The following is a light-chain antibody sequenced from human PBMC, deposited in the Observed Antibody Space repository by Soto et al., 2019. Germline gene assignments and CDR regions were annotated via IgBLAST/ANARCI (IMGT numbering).Light chain of an antibody. Sequence: EVVLTQSPVTLSLSPGERVTLSCRASQTVSSSYIAWYQQKPGQAPRLLIYAASSRATGIPDRFSGSGSGTDFSLTISRLEPEDFAVYYCQQYGSSLLIFGGGTKVDIK. CDR3: QQYGSSLLI. V-gene: IGKV3-20*01. J-gene: IGKJ4*01. CDR1: QTVSSSY. CDR2: AAS.